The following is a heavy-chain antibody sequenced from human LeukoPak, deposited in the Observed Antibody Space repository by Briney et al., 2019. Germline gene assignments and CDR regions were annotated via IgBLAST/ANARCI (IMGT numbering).Heavy chain of an antibody. D-gene: IGHD6-13*01. CDR3: ARERMGPYSSSWYGAFDI. Sequence: ASVKVSCKASGYTFTSYYMHLVRQAPGQGLEWMGIINPSGGSTSYAQKLQGRVTTTTDTSTSTAYMELRSLRSDDTAVYYCARERMGPYSSSWYGAFDIWGQGTMVTVSS. V-gene: IGHV1-46*01. CDR2: INPSGGST. J-gene: IGHJ3*02. CDR1: GYTFTSYY.